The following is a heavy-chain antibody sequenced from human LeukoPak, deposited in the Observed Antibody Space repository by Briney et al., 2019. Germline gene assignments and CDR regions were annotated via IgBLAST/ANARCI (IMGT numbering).Heavy chain of an antibody. Sequence: PSETLSLTCAVYGGSFSGYYWSWIRQPPGKGLEWIGEINHSGSTNYSPSLKSRVTISIDTSKNQFSLKLNSMTAADTAVYYCARGEGARDGYNYEGPLYFDYWGQGTLVTVSS. CDR3: ARGEGARDGYNYEGPLYFDY. CDR2: INHSGST. J-gene: IGHJ4*02. CDR1: GGSFSGYY. D-gene: IGHD5-24*01. V-gene: IGHV4-34*01.